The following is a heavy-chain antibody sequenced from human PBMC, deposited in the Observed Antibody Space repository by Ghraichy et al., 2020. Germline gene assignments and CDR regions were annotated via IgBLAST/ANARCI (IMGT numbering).Heavy chain of an antibody. CDR1: GFTFSSSE. J-gene: IGHJ1*01. CDR2: IGSRGRSI. V-gene: IGHV3-48*03. D-gene: IGHD1-26*01. Sequence: SCAASGFTFSSSEMNWVRQAPGKGLEWVSYIGSRGRSINYADSVKGRFIISRDNAKNSLYLEVNSLRAEDTGVYYCSTVGDTRYFHHWGQGTLVTVAS. CDR3: STVGDTRYFHH.